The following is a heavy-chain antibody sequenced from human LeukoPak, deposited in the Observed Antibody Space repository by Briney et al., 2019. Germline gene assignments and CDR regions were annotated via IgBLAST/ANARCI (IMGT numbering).Heavy chain of an antibody. V-gene: IGHV3-23*01. J-gene: IGHJ4*02. D-gene: IGHD6-13*01. Sequence: PGGSLRLSCAASGFTFSSYSMNWVRQAPGKGLEWVSAISGSGGSTYYADSVKGRFTISRDNSKNTLFLQMNSLRAEDTAVYYCAKFSSSWYLDYWGQGTLVTVSS. CDR3: AKFSSSWYLDY. CDR1: GFTFSSYS. CDR2: ISGSGGST.